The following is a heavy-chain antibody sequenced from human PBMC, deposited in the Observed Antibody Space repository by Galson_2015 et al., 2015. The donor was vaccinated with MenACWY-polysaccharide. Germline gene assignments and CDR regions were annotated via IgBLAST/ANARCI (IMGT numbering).Heavy chain of an antibody. CDR2: VNHSGKT. CDR1: GGSFTNYY. J-gene: IGHJ4*02. V-gene: IGHV4-34*01. D-gene: IGHD3-22*01. CDR3: ARAWSSGYYFQY. Sequence: ETLSLTCAVSGGSFTNYYWAWIRQTAEKGLEWLGEVNHSGKTNYNPSLRRRLTISVDTSQNPFFLQLTSVTAADTATYYCARAWSSGYYFQYWGQGTLVAVSS.